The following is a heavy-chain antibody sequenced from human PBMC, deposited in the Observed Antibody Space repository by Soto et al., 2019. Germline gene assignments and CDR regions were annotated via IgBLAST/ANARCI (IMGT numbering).Heavy chain of an antibody. V-gene: IGHV1-69*08. Sequence: QVQLVQSGAEVKKPGSSVKVSCKASGGTFSSYTISWVRQAPGQGLEWMGRIIPILGIANYAQKFKGRVTITADKSTSTAYMELSSLRSEDTAVYYCARDDSSSYYFDYWGQGTLVTVSS. CDR2: IIPILGIA. CDR3: ARDDSSSYYFDY. D-gene: IGHD2-2*01. J-gene: IGHJ4*02. CDR1: GGTFSSYT.